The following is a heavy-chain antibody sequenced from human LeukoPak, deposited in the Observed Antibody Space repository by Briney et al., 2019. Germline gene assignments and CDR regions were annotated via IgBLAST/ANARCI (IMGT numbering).Heavy chain of an antibody. Sequence: GGSLRLSCAASGFTFSSYGMSWVRQAPGKGLEWVSAISGSGGSTYYADSVKGRFTISRDNSKNTLYLQMNSLRAEDTAVYYCASLPLRYFDWLPSDWGQGTLVTVSS. CDR1: GFTFSSYG. CDR3: ASLPLRYFDWLPSD. D-gene: IGHD3-9*01. CDR2: ISGSGGST. V-gene: IGHV3-23*01. J-gene: IGHJ4*02.